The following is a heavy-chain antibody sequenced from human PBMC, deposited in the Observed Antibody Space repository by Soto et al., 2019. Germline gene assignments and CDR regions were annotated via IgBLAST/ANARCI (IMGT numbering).Heavy chain of an antibody. CDR3: ARDRGVYGMDV. D-gene: IGHD2-8*01. Sequence: SETLSLTCTVSGGSISSYYWSWIRQPPGKGLEWIGYIYYSGSTNYNPSLESRVTISVDTSKNQFSLKLSSVTAADTAVYYCARDRGVYGMDVWGQGTTVTVSS. J-gene: IGHJ6*02. V-gene: IGHV4-59*01. CDR2: IYYSGST. CDR1: GGSISSYY.